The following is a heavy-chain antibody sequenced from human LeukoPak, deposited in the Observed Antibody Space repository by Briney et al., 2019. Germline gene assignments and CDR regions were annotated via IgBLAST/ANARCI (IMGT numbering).Heavy chain of an antibody. CDR3: ASNPGDNYYYYMDV. CDR2: IGSSSSTI. J-gene: IGHJ6*03. CDR1: GFTLSSYS. D-gene: IGHD7-27*01. Sequence: GGSLRLSCAASGFTLSSYSMNWVRQAPGKGLEWISYIGSSSSTIYYVDSVKGRFAISRDNAKNSLYLQMNSLRAEDTAVYYCASNPGDNYYYYMDVWGKGTTVPVSS. V-gene: IGHV3-48*01.